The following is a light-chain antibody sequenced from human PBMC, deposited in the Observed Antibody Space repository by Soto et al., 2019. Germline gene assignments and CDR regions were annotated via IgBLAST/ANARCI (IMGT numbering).Light chain of an antibody. V-gene: IGKV3-20*01. J-gene: IGKJ4*01. CDR2: GAF. Sequence: EIVLTQSPGTLSVSPGEGATLSCRASQSISNNFLAWYQHKPGQAPRLLMHGAFNRASGIPDRFSGSASGTDFTLTISRLEPEDFAVYYCQQYNTAPMTFGGGTKVDIK. CDR3: QQYNTAPMT. CDR1: QSISNNF.